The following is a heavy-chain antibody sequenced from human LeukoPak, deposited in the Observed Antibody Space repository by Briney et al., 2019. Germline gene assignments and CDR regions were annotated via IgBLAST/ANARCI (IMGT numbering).Heavy chain of an antibody. Sequence: PSGTPSLTCAVSGGSISSSDWWSWVRQPPGKGLEWLGQIYYSGSTNYNPSPKSRVTISVDKSKNQFSLKLSSVTAADTAVYYCARVSGSYFDYWGQGTLVTVSS. CDR2: IYYSGST. J-gene: IGHJ4*02. V-gene: IGHV4-4*02. D-gene: IGHD1-26*01. CDR1: GGSISSSDW. CDR3: ARVSGSYFDY.